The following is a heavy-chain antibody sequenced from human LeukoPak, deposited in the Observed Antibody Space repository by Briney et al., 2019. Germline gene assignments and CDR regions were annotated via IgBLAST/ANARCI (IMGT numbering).Heavy chain of an antibody. D-gene: IGHD3-10*01. CDR1: GGSISSYY. J-gene: IGHJ4*02. CDR3: ARDGEAPPDSSFDY. V-gene: IGHV4-4*07. CDR2: IYTSGTT. Sequence: SETLTLTCPVSGGSISSYYWGWIRQPAWQGLRWIGRIYTSGTTYYNTSRKSRVTMSVDTSTNQYSLKLSSVAAADTAVYYCARDGEAPPDSSFDYWGQGTLVTVSS.